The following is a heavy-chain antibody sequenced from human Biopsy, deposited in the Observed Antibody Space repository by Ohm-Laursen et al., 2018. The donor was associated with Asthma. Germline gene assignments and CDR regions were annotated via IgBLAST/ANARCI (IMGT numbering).Heavy chain of an antibody. J-gene: IGHJ3*02. D-gene: IGHD3-22*01. CDR2: VSSDGHNK. V-gene: IGHV3-30*03. CDR3: ARQSGQDYGDSSGFDI. CDR1: GFVFSQCG. Sequence: SLRLSCSASGFVFSQCGMHWVRQGPGKGLERVALVSSDGHNKYYEDSVKGRFTISRDNSRNRLYLQINRLTVEDSAVYFCARQSGQDYGDSSGFDIWGQGTKVAVSS.